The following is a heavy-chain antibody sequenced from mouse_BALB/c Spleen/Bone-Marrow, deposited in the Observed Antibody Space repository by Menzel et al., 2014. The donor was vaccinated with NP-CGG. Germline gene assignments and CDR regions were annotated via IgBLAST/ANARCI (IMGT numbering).Heavy chain of an antibody. D-gene: IGHD2-3*01. Sequence: QVQLKQSGAELAKPGAPVKLSCKASGYTFTSHWMNWVKQRPGRGLEWIGRIDPSDSETHYNQKFKDEATLTVDKSSSTAYIQLSSLTSEDSAVYYCARALGDGYYYAMDYWGQGTSVTVSS. V-gene: IGHV1-69*02. CDR3: ARALGDGYYYAMDY. CDR2: IDPSDSET. CDR1: GYTFTSHW. J-gene: IGHJ4*01.